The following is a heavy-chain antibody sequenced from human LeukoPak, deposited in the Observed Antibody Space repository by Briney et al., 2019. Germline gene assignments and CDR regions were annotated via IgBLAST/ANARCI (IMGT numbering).Heavy chain of an antibody. V-gene: IGHV3-48*01. CDR3: ARGLGYCSGGSCRLGY. CDR2: ISSSGSTI. Sequence: GGSLRLSCAASEFSVGSNYMTWVRQAPGKGLEWVSYISSSGSTIYYADSVKGRFTISRDNSKNTLYLQMNSLRAEDTAVYYCARGLGYCSGGSCRLGYWGQGTLVTVSS. J-gene: IGHJ4*02. CDR1: EFSVGSNY. D-gene: IGHD2-15*01.